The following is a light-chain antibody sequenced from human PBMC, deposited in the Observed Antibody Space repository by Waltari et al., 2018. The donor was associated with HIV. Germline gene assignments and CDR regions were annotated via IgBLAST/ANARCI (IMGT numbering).Light chain of an antibody. J-gene: IGLJ3*02. Sequence: QSVLTQPPSASGTPGPRVTISCSGSSSNIGRNSLTWYQQLPGTAPKLLIYNTYQRPSGVPDRFSGSKSGTSASLAMSGLQSEDEADYYCATWDDSLNGQVFGGGTKVTVL. CDR2: NTY. CDR1: SSNIGRNS. CDR3: ATWDDSLNGQV. V-gene: IGLV1-44*01.